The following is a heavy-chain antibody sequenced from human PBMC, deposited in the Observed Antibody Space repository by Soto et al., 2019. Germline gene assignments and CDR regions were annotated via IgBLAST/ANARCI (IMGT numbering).Heavy chain of an antibody. CDR1: GFTFSDYY. CDR2: ISSSGSTI. D-gene: IGHD3-22*01. CDR3: ARDRNLIVVVPGFDP. Sequence: GGSLRLSGAASGFTFSDYYMSWIRQAPGKGLEWVSYISSSGSTIYYADSVKGRFTISRDNAKNSLYLQMNSLRAEDTAVYYCARDRNLIVVVPGFDPWGQGTLVTVSS. V-gene: IGHV3-11*01. J-gene: IGHJ5*02.